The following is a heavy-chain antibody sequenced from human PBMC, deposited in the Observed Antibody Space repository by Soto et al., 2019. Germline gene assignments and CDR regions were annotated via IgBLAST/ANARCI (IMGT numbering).Heavy chain of an antibody. CDR3: ARDDYGGNYQSRRGDY. D-gene: IGHD4-17*01. V-gene: IGHV3-21*01. Sequence: GGSLRLSCAASGFTFSSYSMNWVRQAPGKGLEWVSSISSSSSYIYYADSVKGRFTISRDNAKNSLYLQMNSLRAEDTAVYYCARDDYGGNYQSRRGDYWGQGTLVTVSS. CDR1: GFTFSSYS. CDR2: ISSSSSYI. J-gene: IGHJ4*02.